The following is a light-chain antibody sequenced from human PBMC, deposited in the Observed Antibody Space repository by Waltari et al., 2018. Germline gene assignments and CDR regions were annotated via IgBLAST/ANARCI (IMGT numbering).Light chain of an antibody. CDR2: DTS. CDR1: QSIHNY. CDR3: QQRRNWPLT. Sequence: DIVLTQSPATLSLSPGERANLSRRAIQSIHNYLAWYPQTPGQAPRLLIYDTSNRATGISARFSGSGFGTDFTLTISSLEPEDFAVYYCQQRRNWPLTFGGGTKVEIK. V-gene: IGKV3-11*01. J-gene: IGKJ4*01.